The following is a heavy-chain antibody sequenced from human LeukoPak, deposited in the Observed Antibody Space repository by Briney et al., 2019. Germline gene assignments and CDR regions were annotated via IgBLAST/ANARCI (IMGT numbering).Heavy chain of an antibody. CDR2: ISSSSSYI. Sequence: GGSLRLSCAAFGFTFSSYSMNWVRQAPGKGLEWVSSISSSSSYIYYADSVKGRFTISRDNAKNSLYLQMNSLRAEDTAVYYCARDTMNSWDFWSGYLHYWGQGTLVTVSS. D-gene: IGHD3-3*01. CDR3: ARDTMNSWDFWSGYLHY. J-gene: IGHJ4*02. V-gene: IGHV3-21*01. CDR1: GFTFSSYS.